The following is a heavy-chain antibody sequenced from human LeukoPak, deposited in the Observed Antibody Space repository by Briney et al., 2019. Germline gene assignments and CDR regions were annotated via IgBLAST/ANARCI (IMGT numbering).Heavy chain of an antibody. V-gene: IGHV3-48*01. CDR1: RFTFSRYS. J-gene: IGHJ4*02. D-gene: IGHD5-12*01. CDR3: ARDPYSGYDLQAFDY. Sequence: PGGSLRLSCAASRFTFSRYSMNWVRQAPGKGLEWVSYISSSSSTMYYADSVKGRFTISRDSAKNSLYLQMNNLRVEDTAVYYCARDPYSGYDLQAFDYWGQGTLVTVSS. CDR2: ISSSSSTM.